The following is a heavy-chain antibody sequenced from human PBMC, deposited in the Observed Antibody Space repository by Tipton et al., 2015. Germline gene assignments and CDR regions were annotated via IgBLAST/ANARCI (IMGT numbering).Heavy chain of an antibody. V-gene: IGHV4-4*02. CDR2: IYHSGST. CDR1: GGSISSNNW. J-gene: IGHJ4*02. CDR3: ARTGGYYDSSGFLFDY. Sequence: TLSLTCAVSGGSISSNNWWSWVRQPPGKGLEWIGEIYHSGSTNYNPSLKSRVTISVDTSKNQFSLKLSSVTAADTAVYYCARTGGYYDSSGFLFDYWGQGTLVTVSS. D-gene: IGHD3-22*01.